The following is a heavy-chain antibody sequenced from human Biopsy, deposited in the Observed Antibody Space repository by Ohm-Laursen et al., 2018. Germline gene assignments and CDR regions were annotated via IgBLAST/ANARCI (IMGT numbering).Heavy chain of an antibody. Sequence: SDTLSLTCTVSGDSVTKYYWSWIRQPPGKGLEWIGYVSYSGNTKYNPSLKSRVIISADTSKNQFSLKLSSVTAADTAMYYCAAYYYDSSGYFYALHYWGQGTLVTVSS. V-gene: IGHV4-59*08. CDR1: GDSVTKYY. J-gene: IGHJ4*02. CDR2: VSYSGNT. CDR3: AAYYYDSSGYFYALHY. D-gene: IGHD3-22*01.